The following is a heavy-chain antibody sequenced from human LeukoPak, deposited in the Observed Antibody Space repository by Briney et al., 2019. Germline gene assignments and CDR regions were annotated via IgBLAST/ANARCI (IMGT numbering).Heavy chain of an antibody. CDR2: IYYSGST. CDR3: ARQQQWLEIDY. J-gene: IGHJ4*02. D-gene: IGHD6-19*01. CDR1: GGSISRYY. V-gene: IGHV4-59*08. Sequence: SETLSLTCTVSGGSISRYYWSWIRQPPGKGLEWIGYIYYSGSTNYNPSLKSRVTISVDTSKNQFSLKLSSVTAADTAVNYCARQQQWLEIDYWGQGTLVTVSS.